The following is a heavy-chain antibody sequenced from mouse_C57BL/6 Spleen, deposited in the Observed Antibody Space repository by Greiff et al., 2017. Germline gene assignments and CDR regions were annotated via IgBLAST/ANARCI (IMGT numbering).Heavy chain of an antibody. V-gene: IGHV1-26*01. Sequence: EVQLQQSGPELVKPGASVKISCKASGYTFTDYYMNWVKQSHGQSLEWIGDINPNNGGTSYNQKFKGKATLTVDKSSSTAYMELRSLTAEDSAVYYCARGQPFAYWGQGTLVTVSA. CDR1: GYTFTDYY. J-gene: IGHJ3*01. CDR3: ARGQPFAY. CDR2: INPNNGGT. D-gene: IGHD3-3*01.